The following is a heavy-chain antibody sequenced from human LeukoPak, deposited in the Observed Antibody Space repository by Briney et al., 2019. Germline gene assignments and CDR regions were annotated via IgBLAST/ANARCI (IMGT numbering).Heavy chain of an antibody. CDR2: IIPIFGTA. J-gene: IGHJ4*02. V-gene: IGHV1-69*13. CDR1: GGTFSSYA. CDR3: ACSRERSSYYDSSGYSTLDY. Sequence: SVKVSCKASGGTFSSYATSWVRQAPGQGLEWMGGIIPIFGTANYAQKFQGRVTITADESTSTAYMELSSLRSEDTAVYYCACSRERSSYYDSSGYSTLDYWGQGTLVTVSS. D-gene: IGHD3-22*01.